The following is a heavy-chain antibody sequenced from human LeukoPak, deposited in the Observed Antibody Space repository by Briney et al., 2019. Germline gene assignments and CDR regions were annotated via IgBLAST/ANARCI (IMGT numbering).Heavy chain of an antibody. CDR2: ISAYNGNT. V-gene: IGHV1-18*01. J-gene: IGHJ6*02. D-gene: IGHD1-1*01. Sequence: ASVKVSCKASGYTFTSYVISWVRQAPGQGLEWMGWISAYNGNTNYAQKLQGRVTMTTDTSTSTAYMKLRSLRSDDTAVYYCARVADTTGDYYYYGMDVWGQGTTVTVSS. CDR1: GYTFTSYV. CDR3: ARVADTTGDYYYYGMDV.